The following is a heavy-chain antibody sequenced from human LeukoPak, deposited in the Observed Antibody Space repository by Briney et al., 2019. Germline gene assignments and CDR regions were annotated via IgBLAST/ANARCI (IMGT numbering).Heavy chain of an antibody. J-gene: IGHJ4*02. CDR1: GGSFSGYY. Sequence: PSETLSLTCAVYGGSFSGYYWSWIRQPPGKGLEWIGSIYYSGSTYYNPSLKSRVTISVDTSKNQFSLKLSSVTAADTAVYYCARQRIMITFGGAPDYWGQGTLVTVSS. CDR2: IYYSGST. V-gene: IGHV4-34*01. D-gene: IGHD3-16*01. CDR3: ARQRIMITFGGAPDY.